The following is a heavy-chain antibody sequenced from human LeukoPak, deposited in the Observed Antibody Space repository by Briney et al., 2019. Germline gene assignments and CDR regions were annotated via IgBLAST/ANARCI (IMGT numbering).Heavy chain of an antibody. J-gene: IGHJ5*02. D-gene: IGHD6-6*01. CDR3: VRQDFEHSSLPNWFDP. CDR1: GYRFTSYW. Sequence: GESLKISCKGSGYRFTSYWIGWVRQRPGKGLEGMAIIYPGDFDARYSPYFQGHVTILADNSISTAYLQWSSLQASDTAMYFCVRQDFEHSSLPNWFDPWGQGTLVIVAS. V-gene: IGHV5-51*01. CDR2: IYPGDFDA.